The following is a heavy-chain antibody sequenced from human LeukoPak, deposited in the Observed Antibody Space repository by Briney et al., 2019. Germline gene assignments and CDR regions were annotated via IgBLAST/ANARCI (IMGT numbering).Heavy chain of an antibody. CDR1: GGTFSSYT. CDR3: ARDYDILTGYLAPAAFDI. V-gene: IGHV1-18*01. CDR2: ISAYNGNT. J-gene: IGHJ3*02. D-gene: IGHD3-9*01. Sequence: ASVKVSCKASGGTFSSYTISWARQAPGQGLEWMGWISAYNGNTNYAQKLQGRVTMTTDTSTSTAYMELRSLRSDDTAVYYCARDYDILTGYLAPAAFDIWGQGTMVTVSS.